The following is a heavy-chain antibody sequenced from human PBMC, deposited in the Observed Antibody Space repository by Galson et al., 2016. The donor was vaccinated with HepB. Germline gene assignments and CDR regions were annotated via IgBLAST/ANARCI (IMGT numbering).Heavy chain of an antibody. Sequence: SLRLSCAASGFTFSTYSMNWVRQPPGKGLEWVSSISSSGTYIYYADSLKGRFTISGDNAKNSLYLQMNSLRAEDTAVYYCARSAYQYDSRGYYYGEEWFDPWGQGTLVTVSS. D-gene: IGHD3-22*01. CDR2: ISSSGTYI. CDR3: ARSAYQYDSRGYYYGEEWFDP. CDR1: GFTFSTYS. V-gene: IGHV3-21*01. J-gene: IGHJ5*02.